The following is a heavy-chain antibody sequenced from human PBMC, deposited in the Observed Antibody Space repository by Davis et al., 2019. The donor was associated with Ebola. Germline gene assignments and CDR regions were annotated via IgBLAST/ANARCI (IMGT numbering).Heavy chain of an antibody. V-gene: IGHV3-23*01. CDR2: MSDSGAKT. D-gene: IGHD3-16*02. J-gene: IGHJ4*01. Sequence: GESLKISCAGSGFMFSSNAMSWVRQTPGKGLEWVSFMSDSGAKTYYSDSVKGRFTISRDNSKNTLFLQMNSLRAEDTAIYYCAAHLERYGSNHFFDYWGHGTLVTASS. CDR3: AAHLERYGSNHFFDY. CDR1: GFMFSSNA.